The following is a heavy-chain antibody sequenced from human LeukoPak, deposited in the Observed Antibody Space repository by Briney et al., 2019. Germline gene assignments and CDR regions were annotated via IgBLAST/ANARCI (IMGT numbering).Heavy chain of an antibody. CDR3: ARVGRYYYDSSGYYH. CDR2: IIPIFGTA. D-gene: IGHD3-22*01. Sequence: SVKVSCKASGGTFSSYAISWVRQAPGQGLEWMGGIIPIFGTANCAQKFQGRVTITADESTSTAYMELSSLRSEDTAVYYCARVGRYYYDSSGYYHWGQGTLVTVSS. V-gene: IGHV1-69*13. J-gene: IGHJ5*02. CDR1: GGTFSSYA.